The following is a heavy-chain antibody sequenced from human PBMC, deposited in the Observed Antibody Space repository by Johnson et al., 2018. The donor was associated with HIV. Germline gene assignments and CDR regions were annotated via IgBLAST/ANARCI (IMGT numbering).Heavy chain of an antibody. CDR2: IQQDGSEK. D-gene: IGHD6-19*01. CDR3: ARAPHPQWQWLPPGAFDI. V-gene: IGHV3-7*01. CDR1: GFTFSSYW. Sequence: EVQLVESGGGLVQPGGSLRLSCAASGFTFSSYWMSWVRQAPGKGLEWVANIQQDGSEKYYVDSVKGRFTISRDNAKNSLYLQMNSLRAEDTAVYYCARAPHPQWQWLPPGAFDIWGQGTMVTVSS. J-gene: IGHJ3*02.